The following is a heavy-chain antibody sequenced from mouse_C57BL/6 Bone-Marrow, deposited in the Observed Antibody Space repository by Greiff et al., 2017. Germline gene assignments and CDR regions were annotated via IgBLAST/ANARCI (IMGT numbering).Heavy chain of an antibody. V-gene: IGHV1-50*01. CDR2: IDPSDSYT. CDR1: GYTFTSYW. CDR3: AITTVVAPYAMDY. D-gene: IGHD1-1*01. Sequence: QVQLQQPGAELVKPGASVKLSCKASGYTFTSYWMQWVKQRPGQGLEWIGEIDPSDSYTNYNQEFKGKAPLAVDTSSSTAYMQLSSLTSEDSAVYYCAITTVVAPYAMDYWGQGTSVTVSS. J-gene: IGHJ4*01.